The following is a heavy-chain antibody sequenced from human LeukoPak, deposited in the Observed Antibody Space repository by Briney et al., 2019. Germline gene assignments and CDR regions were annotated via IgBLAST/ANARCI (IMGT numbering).Heavy chain of an antibody. V-gene: IGHV3-7*01. CDR3: ARDLNPTYYDFWSGYPSMIDY. D-gene: IGHD3-3*01. Sequence: QPGGSLRLSCAASGFTFSSYWVSWVRQAPGKGLEWVANIKQDGSEKYYVDSVKGRFTISRDNAKNSLYLQMNSLRAEDTAVYYCARDLNPTYYDFWSGYPSMIDYWGQGTLVTVSS. CDR2: IKQDGSEK. CDR1: GFTFSSYW. J-gene: IGHJ4*02.